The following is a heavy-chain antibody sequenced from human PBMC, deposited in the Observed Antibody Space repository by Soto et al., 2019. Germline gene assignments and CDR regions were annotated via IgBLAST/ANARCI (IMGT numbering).Heavy chain of an antibody. CDR1: GYVVTGYD. Sequence: AKLFSKDSGYVVTGYDINCVRQATGQGLEWMGWMNPNSGNTGYAQKFQGRVTMTRNTSISTAYMELSSLRSEDTAVYYCARDNYDYGDRATNWFDPWGQGTLVTVSS. D-gene: IGHD4-17*01. CDR3: ARDNYDYGDRATNWFDP. CDR2: MNPNSGNT. V-gene: IGHV1-8*01. J-gene: IGHJ5*02.